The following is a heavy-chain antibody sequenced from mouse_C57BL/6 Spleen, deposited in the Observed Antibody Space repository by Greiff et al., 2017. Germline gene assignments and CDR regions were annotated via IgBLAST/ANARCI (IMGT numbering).Heavy chain of an antibody. Sequence: SGAELARPGASVKLSCKASGYTFTSSGISWVKQRTGPGLGWIGEIYPRSGNTYYNEKFKGKATLTADKSSSTAYMELRSLTSEDSAVYFCARYGGNPDYWGQGTTLTVSS. V-gene: IGHV1-81*01. D-gene: IGHD1-1*01. CDR3: ARYGGNPDY. J-gene: IGHJ2*01. CDR2: IYPRSGNT. CDR1: GYTFTSSG.